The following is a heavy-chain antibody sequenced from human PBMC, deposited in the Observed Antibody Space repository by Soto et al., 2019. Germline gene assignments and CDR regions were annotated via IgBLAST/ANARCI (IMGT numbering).Heavy chain of an antibody. CDR2: INAGNGNT. J-gene: IGHJ5*02. CDR3: ARDGIAAAGTSWFDP. V-gene: IGHV1-3*01. Sequence: ASVKVSCKASGYTFTGHAMHWIRQAPGQRLEWMGWINAGNGNTKYSQKFQGRVTITTDTSASTAYMELSSLRSEDTAVYYCARDGIAAAGTSWFDPWGQGTLVTVSS. CDR1: GYTFTGHA. D-gene: IGHD6-13*01.